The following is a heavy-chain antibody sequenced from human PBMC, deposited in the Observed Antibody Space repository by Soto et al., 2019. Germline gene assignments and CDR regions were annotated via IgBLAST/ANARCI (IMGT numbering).Heavy chain of an antibody. Sequence: PGGSLRLSCAASGFTFNYYWMHWVRQAPGQGLMWVAHIQNDGSRTTYADSVKGRFTISRDSSKNTVSLEMTSLRAEDTAVYYCAKGGRQWLVTSDFNYWGQGALVTVSS. CDR1: GFTFNYYW. J-gene: IGHJ4*02. D-gene: IGHD6-19*01. CDR2: IQNDGSRT. V-gene: IGHV3-74*01. CDR3: AKGGRQWLVTSDFNY.